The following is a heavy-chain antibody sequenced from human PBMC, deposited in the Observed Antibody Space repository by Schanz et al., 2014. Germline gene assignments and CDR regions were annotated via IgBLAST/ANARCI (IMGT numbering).Heavy chain of an antibody. Sequence: QVQLVQSGVEVKRPGASVRVSCKASGYSFTTYDVNWVRQATGQGLEWMGWMNPTTGNRGYAQNFQGRVTMTRDTSWKPAYMEMTDLNFEGAGLDYCAIHYGDRALWGQGTLIAVSS. CDR1: GYSFTTYD. J-gene: IGHJ4*02. CDR2: MNPTTGNR. V-gene: IGHV1-8*01. CDR3: AIHYGDRAL. D-gene: IGHD4-17*01.